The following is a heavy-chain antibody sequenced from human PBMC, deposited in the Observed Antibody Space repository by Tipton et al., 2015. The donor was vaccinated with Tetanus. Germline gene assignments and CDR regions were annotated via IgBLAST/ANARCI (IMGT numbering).Heavy chain of an antibody. CDR3: ARAVARGFGY. V-gene: IGHV3-48*01. J-gene: IGHJ4*02. CDR2: ISSSSDTI. Sequence: SLRLSCAASGFIFSSNSMNWVRQAPGKGLEWVSYISSSSDTIYYADSVKGRFTISRDNAKNSLYLQMNSLRAEDTAVYYCARAVARGFGYWGQGTLVTVSS. D-gene: IGHD4-23*01. CDR1: GFIFSSNS.